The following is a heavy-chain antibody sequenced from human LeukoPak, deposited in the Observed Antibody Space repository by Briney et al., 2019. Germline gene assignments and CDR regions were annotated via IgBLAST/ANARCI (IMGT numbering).Heavy chain of an antibody. D-gene: IGHD3-9*01. CDR1: GGSISSSSYY. CDR3: ARREESLTGYYLYYFDP. V-gene: IGHV4-39*01. Sequence: PSETLSLTCTVSGGSISSSSYYWGWIRQPPGKGLEWIGSIYYSGSTYYNPSLKSRVTISVDTSENQFSLKLSSVTAADTAVYYCARREESLTGYYLYYFDPWGQGTLVTVSS. J-gene: IGHJ4*02. CDR2: IYYSGST.